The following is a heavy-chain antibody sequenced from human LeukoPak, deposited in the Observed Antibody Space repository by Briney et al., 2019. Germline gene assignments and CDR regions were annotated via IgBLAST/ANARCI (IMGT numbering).Heavy chain of an antibody. CDR2: IYYSGST. D-gene: IGHD6-19*01. CDR3: ARRQWLVRSYYYGMDV. Sequence: SETLSLTCTVSGGSISSGDYYWSWIRQPPGKGLEWIGYIYYSGSTYYNPSLESRVTISVDTSKNQFSLKLSSVTAADTAVYYCARRQWLVRSYYYGMDVWGQGTTVTVSS. J-gene: IGHJ6*02. V-gene: IGHV4-30-4*01. CDR1: GGSISSGDYY.